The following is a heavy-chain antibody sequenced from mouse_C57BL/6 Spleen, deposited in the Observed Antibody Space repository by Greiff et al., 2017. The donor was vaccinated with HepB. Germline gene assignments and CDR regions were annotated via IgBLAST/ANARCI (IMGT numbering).Heavy chain of an antibody. V-gene: IGHV8-12*01. CDR2: IYWDDDK. CDR1: GFSLSTSGMG. D-gene: IGHD1-1*01. Sequence: QVQLKESGPGILQSSQTLSLTCSFSGFSLSTSGMGVSWIRQPSGKGLEWLAHIYWDDDKRYNPSLKSRLTISKDTSRNQVFLKITSVDTADTATYYCARSTTVVADYAMDYWGQGTSVTVSS. J-gene: IGHJ4*01. CDR3: ARSTTVVADYAMDY.